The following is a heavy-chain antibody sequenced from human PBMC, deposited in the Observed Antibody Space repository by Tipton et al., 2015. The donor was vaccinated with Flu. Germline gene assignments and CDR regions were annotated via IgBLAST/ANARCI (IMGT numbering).Heavy chain of an antibody. V-gene: IGHV3-9*01. CDR1: GFTFDDYA. Sequence: SLRLSCAASGFTFDDYAMHWVRQAPGKGLEWVSGISWNSGSIGYADSVKGRFTISRDNAKNSLYLQMNSLRAEDTALYYCAKGLFYDILTGYLGYWGQGTLVTVSS. CDR2: ISWNSGSI. CDR3: AKGLFYDILTGYLGY. D-gene: IGHD3-9*01. J-gene: IGHJ4*02.